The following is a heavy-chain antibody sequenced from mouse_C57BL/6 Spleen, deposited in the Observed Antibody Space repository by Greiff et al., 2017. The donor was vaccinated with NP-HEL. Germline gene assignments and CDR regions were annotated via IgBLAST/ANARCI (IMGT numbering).Heavy chain of an antibody. V-gene: IGHV5-9-1*02. CDR2: ISSGGDYI. D-gene: IGHD1-1*01. Sequence: EVQVVESGEGLVKPGGSLKLSCAASGFTFSSYAMSWVRQTPEKRLEWVAYISSGGDYIYYADTVKGRFTISRDNARNTLYLQMSSLKSEDTAMYYCTRVPTTVADWYFDVWGTGTTVTVSS. CDR3: TRVPTTVADWYFDV. J-gene: IGHJ1*03. CDR1: GFTFSSYA.